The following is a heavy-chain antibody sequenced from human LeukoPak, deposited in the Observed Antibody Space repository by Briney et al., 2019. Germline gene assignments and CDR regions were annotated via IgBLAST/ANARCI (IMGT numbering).Heavy chain of an antibody. Sequence: PSETLSLTCAVYGGSFSGYYWSWIRQPPGKGLEWIGEINHSGSTNYNPSLKSRVTISVDTSKNKFSLKVSSVTAADTAMYYCARDRGLWLGEARDAFDIWGQGTMVTVFS. CDR2: INHSGST. D-gene: IGHD3-10*01. J-gene: IGHJ3*02. CDR1: GGSFSGYY. CDR3: ARDRGLWLGEARDAFDI. V-gene: IGHV4-34*01.